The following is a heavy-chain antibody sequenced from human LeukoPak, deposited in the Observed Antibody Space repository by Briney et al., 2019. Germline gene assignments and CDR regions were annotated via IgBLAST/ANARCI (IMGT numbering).Heavy chain of an antibody. J-gene: IGHJ4*02. CDR2: IYYSGST. CDR3: ATKGGSGSSYFDY. CDR1: GGSISSNSYY. Sequence: SETLSLTCTVSGGSISSNSYYWGWIRQPPGKGLEWIGSIYYSGSTYYNPSLKSRVTISVDTSKNQFSLKLSSVTAADTAVYYCATKGGSGSSYFDYWGQGTLVTVSS. D-gene: IGHD3-10*01. V-gene: IGHV4-39*01.